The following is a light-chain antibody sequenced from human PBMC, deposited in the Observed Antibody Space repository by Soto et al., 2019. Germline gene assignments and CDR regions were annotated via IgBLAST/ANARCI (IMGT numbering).Light chain of an antibody. CDR1: SRELGGYNS. J-gene: IGLJ1*01. V-gene: IGLV2-14*01. CDR3: SSYTTGGSYV. CDR2: DVS. Sequence: QSVLTQPASVSGSPGLSIAISCTGTSRELGGYNSVSWYQQQPGKVPKLMIYDVSNRPSGVSNRFSGSKSGNTASLTISGLEAEVEGDYYCSSYTTGGSYVFGTGTKLTVL.